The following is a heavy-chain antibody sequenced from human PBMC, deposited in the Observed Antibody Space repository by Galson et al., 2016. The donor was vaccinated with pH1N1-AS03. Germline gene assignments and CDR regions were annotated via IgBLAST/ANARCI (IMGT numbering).Heavy chain of an antibody. D-gene: IGHD2-2*01. Sequence: SLRLSCAASGFIFSGNSMSWVRQAPGKGLEWVAAISPTGETTPYADSVKGRFIISRDNSKNTLFLEMDSLRAEDTAVYYWAKCDVSCQHPTLDYWGQGTLVTVSS. V-gene: IGHV3-23*01. CDR2: ISPTGETT. CDR1: GFIFSGNS. CDR3: AKCDVSCQHPTLDY. J-gene: IGHJ4*02.